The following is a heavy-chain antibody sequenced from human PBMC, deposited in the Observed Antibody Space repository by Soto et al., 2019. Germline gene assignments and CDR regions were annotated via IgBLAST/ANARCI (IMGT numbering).Heavy chain of an antibody. CDR1: VAPISSGAYY. V-gene: IGHV4-30-4*01. J-gene: IGHJ4*02. Sequence: PSETLSLTCTFSVAPISSGAYYCSWFRQAPWKGLEWVGYIYYSGSTYYNPSLKRRLDISLDVSKNLFSLRLTSVTASDTAVYFCARVGYAVDGLSYWGPGRVVSVS. CDR2: IYYSGST. D-gene: IGHD5-18*01. CDR3: ARVGYAVDGLSY.